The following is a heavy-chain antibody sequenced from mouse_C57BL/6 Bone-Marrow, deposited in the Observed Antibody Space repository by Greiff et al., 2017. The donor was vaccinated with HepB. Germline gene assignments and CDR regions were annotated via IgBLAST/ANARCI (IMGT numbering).Heavy chain of an antibody. CDR3: ARGDYPWFAY. J-gene: IGHJ3*01. CDR1: GFTFSDYG. Sequence: EVKLVESGGGLVKPGGSLKLSCAASGFTFSDYGMHWVRQAPEKGLEWVAYISSGSSTIYYADTVKGRFTISRDNAKNTLFLQMTSLRSEDTAMYYCARGDYPWFAYWGQGTLVTVSA. D-gene: IGHD2-4*01. CDR2: ISSGSSTI. V-gene: IGHV5-17*01.